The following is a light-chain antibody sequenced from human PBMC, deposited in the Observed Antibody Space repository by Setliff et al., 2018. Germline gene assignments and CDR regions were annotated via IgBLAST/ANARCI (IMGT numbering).Light chain of an antibody. Sequence: QSVLAQPASVSGSPGQSITISCTGTSSDVGGYNYVSWYQQHPGKAPKLMIYVVSKRPSGVSNRFSGSKSGYTASLTISGLQAEDEADYYCSSYTSSTTLGVFGTGTKVTVL. CDR2: VVS. J-gene: IGLJ1*01. V-gene: IGLV2-14*01. CDR3: SSYTSSTTLGV. CDR1: SSDVGGYNY.